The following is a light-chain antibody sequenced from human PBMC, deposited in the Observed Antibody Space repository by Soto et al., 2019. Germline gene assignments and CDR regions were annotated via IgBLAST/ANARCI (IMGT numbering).Light chain of an antibody. CDR1: SSDVGAYDF. V-gene: IGLV2-14*03. J-gene: IGLJ1*01. CDR2: EVS. CDR3: SSYTSSSTRV. Sequence: QSALTQPASVSGSPGQSITISCTGTSSDVGAYDFVSWYQQHLDKAPKLMIYEVSNRPSGVSNRFSGSKSVNTATLTISGLQAEDEADYYCSSYTSSSTRVFGTGTKVTVL.